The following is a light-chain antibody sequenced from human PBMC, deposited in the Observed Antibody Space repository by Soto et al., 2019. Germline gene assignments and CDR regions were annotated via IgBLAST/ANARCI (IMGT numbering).Light chain of an antibody. Sequence: QSLLTHPASLSGSPGQSITISCSGNSSNIGAGFDVHWYQQLPGAAPKLLIYASTNRPSGVPDRFSGSKSDTSASLAITGLQIDDEADYYCQSYDTGLTGHVLFGGGTQLTVL. V-gene: IGLV1-40*01. CDR3: QSYDTGLTGHVL. CDR2: AST. J-gene: IGLJ2*01. CDR1: SSNIGAGFD.